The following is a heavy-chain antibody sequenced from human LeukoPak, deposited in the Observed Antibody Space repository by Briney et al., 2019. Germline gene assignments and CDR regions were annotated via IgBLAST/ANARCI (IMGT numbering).Heavy chain of an antibody. J-gene: IGHJ4*02. CDR2: IYTSGST. Sequence: SETLSLTCAVYGGSFSGYYWSWIRQPAGKGLEWIGRIYTSGSTNYNPSLKSRVTISVDTSKNQFSLKLSSVTAADTAVYYCARVAVAGTNWGQGTLVTVSS. CDR3: ARVAVAGTN. V-gene: IGHV4-59*10. D-gene: IGHD6-19*01. CDR1: GGSFSGYY.